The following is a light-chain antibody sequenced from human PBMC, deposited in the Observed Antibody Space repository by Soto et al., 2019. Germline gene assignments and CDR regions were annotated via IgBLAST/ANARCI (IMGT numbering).Light chain of an antibody. CDR1: HDIRNY. V-gene: IGKV1-33*01. CDR3: QQYENLPYT. J-gene: IGKJ2*01. CDR2: DAS. Sequence: DTQMTQSPSSLSASVGDRVTITCQASHDIRNYLNWYQQRPGRAPKLLIYDASNLETGVPTRFSGSASGTDFTFTINGVQPEDIATYYCQQYENLPYTFGQGTKLEIK.